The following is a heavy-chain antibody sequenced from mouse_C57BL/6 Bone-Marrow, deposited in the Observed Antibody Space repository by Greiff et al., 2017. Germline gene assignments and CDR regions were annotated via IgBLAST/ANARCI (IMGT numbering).Heavy chain of an antibody. CDR3: TVDLWAHKYYFDY. CDR1: GFNIKDDY. D-gene: IGHD6-1*01. CDR2: IDPENGDT. V-gene: IGHV14-4*01. J-gene: IGHJ2*01. Sequence: EVQLQQSGAELVRPGASVKLSCTASGFNIKDDYMHWVKQRPEQGLEWIGWIDPENGDTEYASKFQGKATITVDTSSNTAYLQLSSLTSEDTAVYYCTVDLWAHKYYFDYWGQGTTLTVSS.